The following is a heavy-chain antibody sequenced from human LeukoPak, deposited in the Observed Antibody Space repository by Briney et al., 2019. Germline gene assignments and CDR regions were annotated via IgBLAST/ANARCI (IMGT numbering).Heavy chain of an antibody. D-gene: IGHD3-22*01. V-gene: IGHV4-59*01. CDR2: IYYSGST. J-gene: IGHJ4*02. Sequence: SETLSLTCTVSGGSISSYYWSWIRQPPGKGLEWIGYIYYSGSTNYNPSLKSRVTISVDTPKNQFSLKLSSVTAADTAVYYCARGTDYYDSSGHIDYWGQGTLVTVSS. CDR1: GGSISSYY. CDR3: ARGTDYYDSSGHIDY.